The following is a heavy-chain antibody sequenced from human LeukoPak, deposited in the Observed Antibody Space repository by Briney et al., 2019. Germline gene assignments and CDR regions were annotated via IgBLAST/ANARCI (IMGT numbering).Heavy chain of an antibody. D-gene: IGHD6-6*01. CDR2: IYTSGST. J-gene: IGHJ4*02. CDR3: ARHGPLRSSLFHFDY. V-gene: IGHV4-4*09. Sequence: PSETLSLTCTVSGGSISSYYWSWIRQPPGKGLEGIGYIYTSGSTNYNPSLKSRVTISVDTSKNQFSLKLSSVTAADTAVYYCARHGPLRSSLFHFDYWGQGTLVPVSS. CDR1: GGSISSYY.